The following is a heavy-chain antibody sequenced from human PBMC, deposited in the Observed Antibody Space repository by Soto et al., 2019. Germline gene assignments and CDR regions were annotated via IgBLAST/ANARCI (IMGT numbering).Heavy chain of an antibody. CDR3: ATAPAIVLLPAAMGGDY. CDR2: ISYDGSNK. V-gene: IGHV3-30*03. D-gene: IGHD2-2*01. CDR1: GFTFSSYG. J-gene: IGHJ4*02. Sequence: QVQLVESGGGVVQPGRSLRLSCAASGFTFSSYGMHWVRQAPGKGLEWVAVISYDGSNKYYADSVKGRFTISRDNSKNRLYLQMNSLRAEDTAVYYCATAPAIVLLPAAMGGDYWGQGTLVTVSS.